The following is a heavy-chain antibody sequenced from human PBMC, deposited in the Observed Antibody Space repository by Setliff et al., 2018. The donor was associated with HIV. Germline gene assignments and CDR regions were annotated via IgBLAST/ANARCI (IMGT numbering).Heavy chain of an antibody. CDR2: IYTSGST. Sequence: PSETLSLTCTVSGGSISSGSYYWSWIRQPAGKGLEWIGHIYTSGSTNYNPSLKSRVTISVDTSKNQFSLKLSSVTAADTAVYFCARHRAEDSSGWWLPSGYYIDVWGKGTTVTVSS. CDR1: GGSISSGSYY. D-gene: IGHD6-19*01. CDR3: ARHRAEDSSGWWLPSGYYIDV. J-gene: IGHJ6*03. V-gene: IGHV4-61*09.